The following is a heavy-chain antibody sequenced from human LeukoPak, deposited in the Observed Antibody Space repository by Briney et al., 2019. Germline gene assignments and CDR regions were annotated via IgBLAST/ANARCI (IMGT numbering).Heavy chain of an antibody. D-gene: IGHD6-13*01. V-gene: IGHV4-34*01. J-gene: IGHJ4*02. Sequence: GSLRLSCAASGFTFTTYAMSWIRQPPGKGLEWIGEIHNSGSTNNNPSLKSRVTISVDTSKNQFSLKLSSVTAADTAVYYCARGRANSISWNHLDNWGQGTLVTVSS. CDR3: ARGRANSISWNHLDN. CDR1: GFTFTTYA. CDR2: IHNSGST.